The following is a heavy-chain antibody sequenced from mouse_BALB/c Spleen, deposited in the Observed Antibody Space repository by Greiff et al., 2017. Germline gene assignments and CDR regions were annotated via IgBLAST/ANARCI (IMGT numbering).Heavy chain of an antibody. Sequence: EVKLVESGGGLVKPGGSLKLSCAASGFTFSSYAMSWVRQTPEKRLEWVASISSGGSTYYPDSVKGRFTISRDNARNILYLQMSSLRSEDTAMYYCARGGDYYGSGGYFDVWGAGTTVTVSS. J-gene: IGHJ1*01. CDR1: GFTFSSYA. CDR2: ISSGGST. V-gene: IGHV5-6-5*01. D-gene: IGHD1-1*01. CDR3: ARGGDYYGSGGYFDV.